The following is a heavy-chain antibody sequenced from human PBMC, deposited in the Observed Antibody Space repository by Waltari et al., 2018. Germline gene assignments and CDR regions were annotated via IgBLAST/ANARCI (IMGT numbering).Heavy chain of an antibody. CDR3: ARLGGYQLLSGDY. Sequence: QVQLVQSGAEVKKPGASVKVSCKASGYTFTSYAMHWVRQDPGQRLEWMGWINAGNGNTKYSQKFQGRVTITRETSASTAYMELSSLRSEDTAVYYCARLGGYQLLSGDYWGQGTLVTVSS. J-gene: IGHJ4*02. V-gene: IGHV1-3*01. CDR1: GYTFTSYA. D-gene: IGHD2-2*01. CDR2: INAGNGNT.